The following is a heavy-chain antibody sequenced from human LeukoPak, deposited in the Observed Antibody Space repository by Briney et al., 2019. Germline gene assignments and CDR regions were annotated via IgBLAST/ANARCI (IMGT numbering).Heavy chain of an antibody. D-gene: IGHD3-3*01. Sequence: PGGSLRLSCAASGFTFSRYWMSWVRQAPGKGLEWVANIKEDGSEKYYVDSVKGRLTISRDNAKNSLSLQIKSLRAEDTAVYYCAKPSRGSITIFGVVIDYWGQGTLVTVSS. J-gene: IGHJ4*02. CDR1: GFTFSRYW. CDR3: AKPSRGSITIFGVVIDY. V-gene: IGHV3-7*03. CDR2: IKEDGSEK.